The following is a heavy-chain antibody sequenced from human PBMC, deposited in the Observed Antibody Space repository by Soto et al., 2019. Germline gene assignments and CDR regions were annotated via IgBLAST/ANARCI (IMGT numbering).Heavy chain of an antibody. V-gene: IGHV4-30-4*01. Sequence: SETLSLTCTVSGGSISSGDYYWSWIRQPPGKGLEWIGYIYYSGSTYYNPSLKSRVTISVDTSKNQFSLKLSSVTAADTAVYYCARDRGYLGMDVWGQRTTVTVSS. CDR1: GGSISSGDYY. CDR3: ARDRGYLGMDV. D-gene: IGHD3-22*01. J-gene: IGHJ6*02. CDR2: IYYSGST.